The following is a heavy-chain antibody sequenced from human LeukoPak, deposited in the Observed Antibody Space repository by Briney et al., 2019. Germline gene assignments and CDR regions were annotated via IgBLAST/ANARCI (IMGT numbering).Heavy chain of an antibody. V-gene: IGHV5-51*01. Sequence: GESLKFSCKGSGYSFTSYWIGWGRQMPGKGVEWMGIIYPGDSDTRHSPPFQGQVPISADKSTSTPYLQWSSLKASDTAMYYCARPMTTVTSGDYWGQGTLVTVSS. D-gene: IGHD4-17*01. CDR2: IYPGDSDT. J-gene: IGHJ4*02. CDR3: ARPMTTVTSGDY. CDR1: GYSFTSYW.